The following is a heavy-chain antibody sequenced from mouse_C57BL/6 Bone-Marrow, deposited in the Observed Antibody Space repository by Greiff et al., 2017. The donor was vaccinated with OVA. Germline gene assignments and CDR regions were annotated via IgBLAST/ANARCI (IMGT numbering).Heavy chain of an antibody. V-gene: IGHV3-6*01. D-gene: IGHD6-1*01. Sequence: EVKLQESGPGLVKPSQSLSLTCSVTGYSITSGYYWNWIRQFPGNKLEWMGYISYDGSNNYNPSLKNRISITRDTSKNQFFLKLNSVTTEDTATYYCARDRQPSMDYWGQGTSVTVSS. CDR2: ISYDGSN. CDR1: GYSITSGYY. CDR3: ARDRQPSMDY. J-gene: IGHJ4*01.